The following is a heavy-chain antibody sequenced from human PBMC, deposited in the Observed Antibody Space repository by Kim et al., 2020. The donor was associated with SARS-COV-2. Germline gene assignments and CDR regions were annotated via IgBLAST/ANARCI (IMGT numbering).Heavy chain of an antibody. CDR2: ITRGGSAM. CDR3: ARDPQRKDGYNFDI. V-gene: IGHV3-11*01. CDR1: GFIFSDYD. J-gene: IGHJ4*02. D-gene: IGHD2-21*01. Sequence: GGSLRLSCAASGFIFSDYDMSWIRQAPGKGPEWVSHITRGGSAMFYADSVKGRFSISRDNAKNSLYLQMNSLRDEDTAVYYCARDPQRKDGYNFDIWGQGTLLTVSS.